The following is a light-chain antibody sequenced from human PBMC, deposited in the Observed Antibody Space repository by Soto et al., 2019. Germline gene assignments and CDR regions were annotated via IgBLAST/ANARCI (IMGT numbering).Light chain of an antibody. CDR2: ANN. Sequence: QSVLTQPPSVSGAPGQRVTISCTGNSSNIGTAYDVHWYQQLPGAAPKLLFYANNRRPSGVPDRFSGPTSGSSASLAITGLQAEDEADYYCQAYDTNLSGVFGGGTKLTVL. CDR1: SSNIGTAYD. V-gene: IGLV1-40*01. CDR3: QAYDTNLSGV. J-gene: IGLJ3*02.